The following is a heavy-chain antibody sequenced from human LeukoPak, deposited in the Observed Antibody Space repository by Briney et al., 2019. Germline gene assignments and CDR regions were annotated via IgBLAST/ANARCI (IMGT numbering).Heavy chain of an antibody. D-gene: IGHD4-11*01. CDR1: GGSISSYY. Sequence: SETLSLTCTVSGGSISSYYWSWIRQPPGKGLEWIGYIYYSGSTNYNPSLKSRVTISVDTSKNQFSLKLSSVTAADTAVYYCAGTTTEGYFDYWGQGTLVTVSS. CDR2: IYYSGST. J-gene: IGHJ4*02. CDR3: AGTTTEGYFDY. V-gene: IGHV4-59*08.